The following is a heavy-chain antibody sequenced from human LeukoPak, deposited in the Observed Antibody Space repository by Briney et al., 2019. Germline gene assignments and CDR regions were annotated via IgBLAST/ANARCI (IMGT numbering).Heavy chain of an antibody. D-gene: IGHD6-19*01. CDR2: ISSSGSTI. V-gene: IGHV3-48*03. Sequence: GGSLRLSCAASGFTFSSYEMNWVRQAPGKGLEWVSYISSSGSTIYYADSVKGRFTISRDNAKNSLYLQMNSLRAEDTAAYYCARDAEQWLFAFDIWGQGTMVTVSS. J-gene: IGHJ3*02. CDR3: ARDAEQWLFAFDI. CDR1: GFTFSSYE.